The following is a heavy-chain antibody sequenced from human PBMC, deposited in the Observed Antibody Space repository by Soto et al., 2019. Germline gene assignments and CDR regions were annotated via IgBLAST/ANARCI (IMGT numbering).Heavy chain of an antibody. Sequence: EVQLLESGGGLVQPGGSLRLSCEASGFTFSSYAMSWVRQAPGKGLEWVSAISGSGGSTYYADYVKGRFTISRDKSMNTLDMKKNSLRAEDTAVYYCGKAGYDFWSGCYSGPTPFDSWGQGTLVTVSS. D-gene: IGHD3-3*01. V-gene: IGHV3-23*01. CDR1: GFTFSSYA. J-gene: IGHJ4*02. CDR2: ISGSGGST. CDR3: GKAGYDFWSGCYSGPTPFDS.